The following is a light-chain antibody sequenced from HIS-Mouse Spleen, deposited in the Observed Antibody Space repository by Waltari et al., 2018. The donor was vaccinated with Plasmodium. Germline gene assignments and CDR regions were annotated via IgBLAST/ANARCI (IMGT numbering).Light chain of an antibody. CDR2: EVS. V-gene: IGLV2-14*01. CDR3: SSYTSSSTLDV. J-gene: IGLJ1*01. CDR1: SSDVGGYNY. Sequence: QSALTQPASVSGSPGQSITISCTGTSSDVGGYNYVSWYQQHPGKAPKLMIYEVSNRPSGVSKRFSGSKSGNTASLTISWLQAEDEADYYCSSYTSSSTLDVFGTGTKVTVL.